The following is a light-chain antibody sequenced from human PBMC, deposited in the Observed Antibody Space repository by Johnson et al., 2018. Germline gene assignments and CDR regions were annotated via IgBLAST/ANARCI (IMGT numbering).Light chain of an antibody. Sequence: QSVLTQPPSVSAAPGQKVTISCSGSSSNIGNNYVSWYQQLPGTAPKLLIYENNKRPSGIPDRFSGSKSGTSATLGITGLQTGDEADYYCGTWESRLSAGKFFGTGTKVTVL. CDR2: ENN. J-gene: IGLJ1*01. CDR3: GTWESRLSAGKF. CDR1: SSNIGNNY. V-gene: IGLV1-51*02.